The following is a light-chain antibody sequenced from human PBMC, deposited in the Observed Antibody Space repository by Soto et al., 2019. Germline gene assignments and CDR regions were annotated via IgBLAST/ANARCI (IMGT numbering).Light chain of an antibody. V-gene: IGLV3-21*02. J-gene: IGLJ2*01. CDR1: NIGSKG. Sequence: SYELTQPPSVSVAPGQTARITCGGDNIGSKGVHWYQQKPGQAPVLVVYDDSDRPSGIPERFTGSNSGNTATLTISTVEAGDEAGYYCQVWDSSGDHHVIFGGGTKPPS. CDR3: QVWDSSGDHHVI. CDR2: DDS.